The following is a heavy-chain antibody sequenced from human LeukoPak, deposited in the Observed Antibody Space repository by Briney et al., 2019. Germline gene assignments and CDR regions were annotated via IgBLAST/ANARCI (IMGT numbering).Heavy chain of an antibody. D-gene: IGHD3-9*01. V-gene: IGHV3-23*01. CDR3: ATGVTGLYFFEY. CDR2: ISGSGGST. Sequence: GGSLRLSCAVSGFTFSNYAMNWVRQAPGKGLEWVPAISGSGGSTYYADSVKGRFTISRVNPKNTLYLQMTNLRAEDTAVYYCATGVTGLYFFEYWGQGTLVTVSS. CDR1: GFTFSNYA. J-gene: IGHJ4*02.